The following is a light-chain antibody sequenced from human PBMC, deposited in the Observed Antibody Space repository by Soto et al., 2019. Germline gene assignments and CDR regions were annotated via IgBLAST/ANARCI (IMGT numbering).Light chain of an antibody. Sequence: DIQMTQSPSSLSASVGDAVSLTCRASRSISNYLNWYQQKPGRAPKLLISGASSLQRGVPSRFSGSGSGPTFTLTITSLQPDDFEMSFCQQSYTAPSTFGPGTKVEIK. CDR2: GAS. J-gene: IGKJ3*01. CDR3: QQSYTAPST. CDR1: RSISNY. V-gene: IGKV1-39*01.